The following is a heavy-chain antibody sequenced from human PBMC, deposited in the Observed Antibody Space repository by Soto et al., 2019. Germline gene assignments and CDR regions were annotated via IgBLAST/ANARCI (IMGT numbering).Heavy chain of an antibody. D-gene: IGHD3-10*01. CDR1: GGSIISGDYY. V-gene: IGHV4-30-4*01. Sequence: QVQLQESGPGLVKPSQTLSLTCTVSGGSIISGDYYWSWIRQPPGKGLEWIGYIYYSGSTYYNPSLKSRVTISVDTSKNQFSLKLSSVTAADTAVYYCARVDMVRGVTFDIWGQGTMVTVSS. CDR3: ARVDMVRGVTFDI. CDR2: IYYSGST. J-gene: IGHJ3*02.